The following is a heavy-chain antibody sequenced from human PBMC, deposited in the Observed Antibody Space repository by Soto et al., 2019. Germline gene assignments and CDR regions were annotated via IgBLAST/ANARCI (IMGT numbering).Heavy chain of an antibody. D-gene: IGHD6-19*01. V-gene: IGHV4-4*02. Sequence: SETLSLTCTVSGGSLSTGNWWSWVRQPPGQGLEWIAEMYQSGYTNYNPSLKSRVTISVDKSKNQFSLKLSSVTAADTAVYYCARRAVAATSWFDPWGQGTLVTVSS. CDR3: ARRAVAATSWFDP. CDR2: MYQSGYT. J-gene: IGHJ5*02. CDR1: GGSLSTGNW.